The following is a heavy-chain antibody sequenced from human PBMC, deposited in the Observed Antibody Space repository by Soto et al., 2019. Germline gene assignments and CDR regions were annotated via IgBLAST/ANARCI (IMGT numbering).Heavy chain of an antibody. CDR2: TFHGGTA. J-gene: IGHJ4*02. V-gene: IGHV4-4*02. Sequence: SETLRLTCAVSGVSISSGTWCWFRRQTAKRRVEYTGETFHGGTANYSQSFEGRVAISVDTSKNQFSLKLTTVTAADTAIYFCADLVYDSRLNYMYFDFWGQGALVTVSS. CDR1: GVSISSGTW. D-gene: IGHD2-8*01. CDR3: ADLVYDSRLNYMYFDF.